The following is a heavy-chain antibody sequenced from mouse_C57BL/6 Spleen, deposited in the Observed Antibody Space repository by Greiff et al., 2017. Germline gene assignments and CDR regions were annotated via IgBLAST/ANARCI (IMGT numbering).Heavy chain of an antibody. Sequence: VQLQQPGAELVKPGASVKLSCKASGYTFTSYWMHWVKQRPGQGLEWIGMIHPNSGSTNYNEKFKSKATLTVDKSSSTAYMQLSSLTSEDSAVYYCARGSGTGGYFDDWGQGTTLTVSS. V-gene: IGHV1-64*01. D-gene: IGHD4-1*01. CDR3: ARGSGTGGYFDD. CDR1: GYTFTSYW. CDR2: IHPNSGST. J-gene: IGHJ2*01.